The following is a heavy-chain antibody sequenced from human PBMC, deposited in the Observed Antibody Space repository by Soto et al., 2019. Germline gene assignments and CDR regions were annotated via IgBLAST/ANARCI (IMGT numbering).Heavy chain of an antibody. D-gene: IGHD3-3*01. V-gene: IGHV5-10-1*01. CDR1: GYTFTTYW. J-gene: IGHJ4*02. Sequence: EESLKSSCKGSGYTFTTYWITWLRQMPGKGLEWMGRIDPGDSYTNYSPSFQGHISISVDKSITTAYLQWDSLKASDTAIYYCARRTIFGVDLFDYWGQGTLVTVSS. CDR3: ARRTIFGVDLFDY. CDR2: IDPGDSYT.